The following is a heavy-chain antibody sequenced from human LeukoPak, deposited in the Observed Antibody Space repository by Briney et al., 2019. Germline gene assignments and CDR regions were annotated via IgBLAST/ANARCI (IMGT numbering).Heavy chain of an antibody. CDR3: ARRKGGSYEFDY. D-gene: IGHD1-26*01. CDR2: IYHSGST. J-gene: IGHJ4*02. Sequence: PSETLSLTCAVSGYSISSGYYWGWIRQPPGKGLEWIGSIYHSGSTYYNPSLKSRVTISVDTSKNQFSLKLSSVTAADTAVYYCARRKGGSYEFDYWGQGTLVTVSS. V-gene: IGHV4-38-2*01. CDR1: GYSISSGYY.